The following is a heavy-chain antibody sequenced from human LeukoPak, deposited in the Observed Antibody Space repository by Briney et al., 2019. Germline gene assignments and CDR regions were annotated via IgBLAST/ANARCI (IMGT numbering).Heavy chain of an antibody. D-gene: IGHD2-15*01. CDR2: ISVSGDTT. CDR3: ARDVSGGSCYLGCWFDP. CDR1: GFTFTTYA. J-gene: IGHJ5*02. V-gene: IGHV3-23*01. Sequence: GGSLRLSCAASGFTFTTYAMNWVRQAPGKGLEWVSTISVSGDTTYYADSVKGRFTISRDNSKNTLNLQMNSLRDEDTAVYYCARDVSGGSCYLGCWFDPWGQGTLVTVSS.